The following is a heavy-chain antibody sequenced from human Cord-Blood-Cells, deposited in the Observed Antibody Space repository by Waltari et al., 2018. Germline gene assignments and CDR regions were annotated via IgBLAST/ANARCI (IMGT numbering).Heavy chain of an antibody. CDR3: ARDSGYCSGGSCYYDAFDI. J-gene: IGHJ3*02. CDR1: GFTFGSYS. Sequence: EVQLVESGGGLVQPGGSLRLSCAASGFTFGSYSMNWVRQAPGKGLEWVSYISSSSSTIYYADSVKGRFTISRDNAKNSLYLQMNSLRDEDTAVYYCARDSGYCSGGSCYYDAFDIWGQGTMVTVSS. D-gene: IGHD2-15*01. V-gene: IGHV3-48*02. CDR2: ISSSSSTI.